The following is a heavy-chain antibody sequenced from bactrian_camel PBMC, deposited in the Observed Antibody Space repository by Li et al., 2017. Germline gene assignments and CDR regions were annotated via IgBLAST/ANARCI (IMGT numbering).Heavy chain of an antibody. Sequence: HVQLVESGGGSVQAGTSLILSCAAVGRTYPNYVMGWFRQAPGKEREGVATVDSTGNANYAESVKGRFTVSRDNANNTVNLMMNSLKPEDTAMYYCAANFGPYCSGPYLAWRVNFLGQGTQVTVS. CDR2: VDSTGNA. D-gene: IGHD2*01. CDR1: GRTYPNYV. J-gene: IGHJ4*01. V-gene: IGHV3S53*01.